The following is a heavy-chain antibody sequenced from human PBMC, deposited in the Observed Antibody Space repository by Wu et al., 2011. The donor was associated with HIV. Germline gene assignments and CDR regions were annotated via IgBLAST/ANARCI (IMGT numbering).Heavy chain of an antibody. D-gene: IGHD2-2*03. J-gene: IGHJ4*01. CDR2: ISVYNGNR. V-gene: IGHV1-18*01. CDR1: GYTFTSYG. Sequence: QVQLVQSGAEVKKPGASVKVSCKASGYTFTSYGISWVRQAPGQGLEWMGWISVYNGNRNYAQKLQGRVTMTIDRSTSTAYMELTSLRSDDTAVYYCARDGYCITTRCXDGIIDYWAEEPWSPSPQ. CDR3: ARDGYCITTRCXDGIIDY.